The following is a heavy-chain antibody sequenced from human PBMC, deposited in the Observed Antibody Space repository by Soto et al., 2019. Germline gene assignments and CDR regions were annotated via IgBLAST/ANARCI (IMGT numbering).Heavy chain of an antibody. CDR2: ISGSGGST. CDR3: AKGMGGWLVMDSFGF. Sequence: EVQLLEAGGGLVQPGGSLRLSCAASGFTFSNYAMSWVRQAPGKGLEWDSGISGSGGSTYYADYVQGRFTISRDNSKNSIYLQINSQSAEDTVVSYCAKGMGGWLVMDSFGFRGHGPIVTV. J-gene: IGHJ4*01. D-gene: IGHD6-19*01. V-gene: IGHV3-23*01. CDR1: GFTFSNYA.